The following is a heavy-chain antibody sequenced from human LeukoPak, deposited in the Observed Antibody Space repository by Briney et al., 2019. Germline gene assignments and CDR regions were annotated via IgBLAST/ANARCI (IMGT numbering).Heavy chain of an antibody. J-gene: IGHJ4*02. V-gene: IGHV1-2*02. D-gene: IGHD2-8*01. CDR1: GYTFTGYY. CDR3: ARDQTSYDPASP. Sequence: ASVKVSCKASGYTFTGYYMHWVRQAPGQGLEWMGWINPNSGGTNYAQKFQGRVTMTRDTSISTAYMELSRLRSDDTAVYYCARDQTSYDPASPWGQGTLVTVSS. CDR2: INPNSGGT.